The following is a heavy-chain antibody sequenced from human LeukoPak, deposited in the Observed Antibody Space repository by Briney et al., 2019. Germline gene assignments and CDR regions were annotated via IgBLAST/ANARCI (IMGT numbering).Heavy chain of an antibody. V-gene: IGHV4-59*12. CDR2: IYYSGST. CDR3: ARVTITYYDILTGHYSYYFDY. J-gene: IGHJ4*02. D-gene: IGHD3-9*01. CDR1: GGSISSYY. Sequence: SETLSLTCIVSGGSISSYYWTWLRQPPGKGLEWIGYIYYSGSTNYNPSLKSRVTISVDTPKNQFSLKLSSVTAADTAVYYCARVTITYYDILTGHYSYYFDYWGQGTLVTVSS.